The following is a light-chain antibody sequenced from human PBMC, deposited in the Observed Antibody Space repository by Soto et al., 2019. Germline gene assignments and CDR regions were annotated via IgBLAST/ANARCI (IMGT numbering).Light chain of an antibody. CDR3: QQYGSSRVT. CDR1: KSDRSDY. J-gene: IGKJ5*01. Sequence: EIVLTQSPNPLSSRPWQRATLSSYTRKSDRSDYFAWYQQKPGQAPKVIIFGVSTRATGVPDRFSGSGSGTDFTLTISRLEPEDFAVYYCQQYGSSRVTFGQGTRLEIK. V-gene: IGKV3-20*01. CDR2: GVS.